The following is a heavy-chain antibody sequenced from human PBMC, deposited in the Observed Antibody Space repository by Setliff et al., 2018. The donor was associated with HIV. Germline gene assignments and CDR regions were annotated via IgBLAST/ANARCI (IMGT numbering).Heavy chain of an antibody. D-gene: IGHD3-3*01. Sequence: HPGGSLRLSCAASGFTFSNYAMSWVRQAPGEGLEWVSAILSTGERTFYADSVKGRFTISRDNSKNTLYLQMNSLRAEDTAVYYCAKGGFITIFGVVTDMDVWGKGTTVTVSS. J-gene: IGHJ6*03. CDR1: GFTFSNYA. V-gene: IGHV3-23*01. CDR3: AKGGFITIFGVVTDMDV. CDR2: ILSTGERT.